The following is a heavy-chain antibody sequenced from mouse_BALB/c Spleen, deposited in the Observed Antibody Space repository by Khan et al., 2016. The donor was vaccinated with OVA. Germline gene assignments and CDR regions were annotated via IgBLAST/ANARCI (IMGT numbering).Heavy chain of an antibody. J-gene: IGHJ3*01. D-gene: IGHD2-4*01. Sequence: VQLQESGPGLVAPSQSLSITCTVSGFSLSNYGIHWVRQSPGKGLEWLGVIWTGGITNYNSALMSRLSISKDNSKSQVFLKMNRLQTDDTAIYYCARSYDYDVGGFAYWGQGTLVTVSA. CDR1: GFSLSNYG. CDR3: ARSYDYDVGGFAY. V-gene: IGHV2-9*02. CDR2: IWTGGIT.